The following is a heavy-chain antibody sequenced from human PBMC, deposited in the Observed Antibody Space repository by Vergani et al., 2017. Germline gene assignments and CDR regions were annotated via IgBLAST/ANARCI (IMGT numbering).Heavy chain of an antibody. D-gene: IGHD6-25*01. CDR1: GGSISSSNW. J-gene: IGHJ6*03. CDR2: IYHSGST. CDR3: ARSLGTQRQDYYYYYYMDV. Sequence: QVQLQESGPGLVKPSGPLSLTCAVSGGSISSSNWWSWVRQPPGKGLEWIGEIYHSGSTNYNPSLKSRVTISVDKSKNQFSLKLSSVTAADTAVYYCARSLGTQRQDYYYYYYMDVWGKGTTVTVSS. V-gene: IGHV4-4*02.